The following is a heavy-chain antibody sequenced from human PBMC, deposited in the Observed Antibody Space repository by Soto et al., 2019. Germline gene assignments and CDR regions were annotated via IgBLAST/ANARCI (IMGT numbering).Heavy chain of an antibody. CDR1: GYTFTSFD. J-gene: IGHJ4*02. D-gene: IGHD3-22*01. CDR2: ITPTTGST. V-gene: IGHV1-46*01. Sequence: QVQLVQSGAEVKKPGASVKVSCKASGYTFTSFDMHWVRQAPGQGLEWMGIITPTTGSTYFAQCFHGRVTVTRDTSTSTVYVELTILTSDDTAVYFCARSVGVYYENKFQLDYWGEGTLVTVSS. CDR3: ARSVGVYYENKFQLDY.